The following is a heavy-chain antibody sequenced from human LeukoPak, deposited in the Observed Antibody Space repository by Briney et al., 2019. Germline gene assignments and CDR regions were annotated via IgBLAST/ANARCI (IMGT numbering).Heavy chain of an antibody. CDR2: ISYDGSNK. CDR1: GGSFSGYY. CDR3: ARDRVAAAGPLDY. J-gene: IGHJ4*02. D-gene: IGHD6-13*01. Sequence: LSLTCAVYGGSFSGYYWSWIRQAPGKGLEWVAVISYDGSNKYYADSVKGRFTISRDNSKNTLYLQMNSLRAEDTAVYYCARDRVAAAGPLDYWGQGTLVTVSS. V-gene: IGHV3-30*03.